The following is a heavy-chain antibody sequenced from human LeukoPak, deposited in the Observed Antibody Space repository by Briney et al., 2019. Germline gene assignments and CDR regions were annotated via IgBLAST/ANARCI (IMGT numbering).Heavy chain of an antibody. CDR2: ISYDGSNK. CDR3: AKDSRFWGYCGGDCYSDY. J-gene: IGHJ4*02. D-gene: IGHD2-21*02. Sequence: GGSLRLSCAASGFTFSSYGMHWVRQAPGKGLEWVAVISYDGSNKYYADSVKGRFTISRDNSKNTLYLQMNSLRAEDTAVYYYAKDSRFWGYCGGDCYSDYWGQGTLVTVSS. V-gene: IGHV3-30*18. CDR1: GFTFSSYG.